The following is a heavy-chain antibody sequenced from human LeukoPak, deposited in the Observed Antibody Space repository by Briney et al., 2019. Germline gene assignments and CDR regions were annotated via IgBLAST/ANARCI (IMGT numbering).Heavy chain of an antibody. Sequence: GGSLRLSCAASGFTFSSYAMHWVRQAPGKGLEWVAVISYDGSNKYYADSVKGRFTISRDNSKNTLYLQMNSLRAEDTAVYYCARPLGMSEDYFDYWGQGTLVTVSS. D-gene: IGHD3-16*01. CDR2: ISYDGSNK. J-gene: IGHJ4*02. CDR1: GFTFSSYA. CDR3: ARPLGMSEDYFDY. V-gene: IGHV3-30*04.